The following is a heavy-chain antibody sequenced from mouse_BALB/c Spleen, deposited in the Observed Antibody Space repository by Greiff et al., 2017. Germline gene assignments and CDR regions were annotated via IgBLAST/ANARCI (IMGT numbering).Heavy chain of an antibody. CDR1: GYSITSGYY. V-gene: IGHV3-6*02. D-gene: IGHD2-14*01. J-gene: IGHJ3*01. Sequence: EVQLVESGPGLVKPSQSLSLTCSVTGYSITSGYYWNWIRQFPGNKLEWMGYISYDGSNNYNPSLKNRISITRDTSKNQFFLKLNSVTTEDTATYYCARGGSRYDWFAYWGQGTLVTVSA. CDR2: ISYDGSN. CDR3: ARGGSRYDWFAY.